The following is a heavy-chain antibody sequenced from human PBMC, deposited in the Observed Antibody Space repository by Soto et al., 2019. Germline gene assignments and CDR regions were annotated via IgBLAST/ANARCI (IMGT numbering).Heavy chain of an antibody. V-gene: IGHV3-30*18. CDR2: ISYDGSNT. CDR3: GKVRAGYSDRTGPLES. Sequence: QVQLVESGGGAVQPGRSLRLSCAASGFTFSSYGMHWVRQAPGKGLECVAIISYDGSNTYYADSVKGRFTISRENSKNTRYREKNALSREDRAVCYGGKVRAGYSDRTGPLESWAQGTLVTVPP. CDR1: GFTFSSYG. J-gene: IGHJ5*02. D-gene: IGHD3-22*01.